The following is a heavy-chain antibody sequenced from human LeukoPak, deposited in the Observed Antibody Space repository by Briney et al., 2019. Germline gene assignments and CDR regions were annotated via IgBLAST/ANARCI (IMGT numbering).Heavy chain of an antibody. J-gene: IGHJ3*02. V-gene: IGHV3-21*01. CDR2: ISSSSSYI. D-gene: IGHD5-12*01. Sequence: GGSLRLSCAASGFTFSSYSMNWVRQAPGKGLEWVSSISSSSSYIYYADSVKGRFTISRDNAKNSLYLQMHSLRVEDTAVYYCARDARLVAPDAFDIWGQGTMVTVSS. CDR3: ARDARLVAPDAFDI. CDR1: GFTFSSYS.